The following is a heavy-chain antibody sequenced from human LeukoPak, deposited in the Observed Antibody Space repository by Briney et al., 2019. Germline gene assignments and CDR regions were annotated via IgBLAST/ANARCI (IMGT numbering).Heavy chain of an antibody. J-gene: IGHJ4*02. CDR1: GFTFDDYG. Sequence: RPGGSLRLSCAASGFTFDDYGMSWVRQAPGKGLEWVSGINWNGGSTGYADSVKGRFTISRDNAKNSLYLQMNSLRAEDTAVYYCAKGVRRSSDYSSPVDYWGQGTLVTVSS. V-gene: IGHV3-20*04. D-gene: IGHD3-22*01. CDR2: INWNGGST. CDR3: AKGVRRSSDYSSPVDY.